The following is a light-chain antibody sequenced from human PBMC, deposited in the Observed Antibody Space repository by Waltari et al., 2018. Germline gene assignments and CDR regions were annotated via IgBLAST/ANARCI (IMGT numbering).Light chain of an antibody. CDR3: QQYNYWPWT. J-gene: IGKJ1*01. V-gene: IGKV3-15*01. CDR1: QTVNSN. CDR2: GAS. Sequence: EIVMTQSPATLSVSPGERATLSCTASQTVNSNLAWYQQKPGQAPRLLIYGASTGATYIPARFSGSGSGTEFTLTISSLQSEDFAIYYCQQYNYWPWTFGQGTKVEIK.